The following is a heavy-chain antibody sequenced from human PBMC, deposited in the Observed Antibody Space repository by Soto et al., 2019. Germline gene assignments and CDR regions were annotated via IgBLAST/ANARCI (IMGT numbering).Heavy chain of an antibody. CDR2: INHSGST. V-gene: IGHV4-34*01. CDR1: GGSFSGYY. Sequence: QVQLQQWGAGLLKPSETLSLTCAVYGGSFSGYYWSWIRQPPGKGLEWIGEINHSGSTNYNPSLKGRFTISVDTSKNQFSLKLSSVTAADTAVYYCARGNYDILTGPPYYFDYWGQGTLVTVSS. D-gene: IGHD3-9*01. J-gene: IGHJ4*02. CDR3: ARGNYDILTGPPYYFDY.